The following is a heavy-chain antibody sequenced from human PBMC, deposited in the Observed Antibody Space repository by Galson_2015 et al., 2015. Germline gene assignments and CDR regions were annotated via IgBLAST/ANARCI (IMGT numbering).Heavy chain of an antibody. V-gene: IGHV3-23*01. CDR1: GFTFSSYA. D-gene: IGHD3-22*01. CDR2: ISGSGDST. Sequence: LRLSCAASGFTFSSYAMSWVRQAPGKGLEWVSGISGSGDSTYYADSVKGRFTISRDNSKNTLYVQMNSLRAEDTAVYHCAKSPYYYDTSGYFPDYFYYWGQGTLVTVSS. J-gene: IGHJ4*02. CDR3: AKSPYYYDTSGYFPDYFYY.